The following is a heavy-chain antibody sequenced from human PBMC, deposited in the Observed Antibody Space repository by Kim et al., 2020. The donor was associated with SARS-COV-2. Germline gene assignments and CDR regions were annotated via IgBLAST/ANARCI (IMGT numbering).Heavy chain of an antibody. J-gene: IGHJ4*02. CDR3: ARPFPSSGGNWAFDY. D-gene: IGHD2-15*01. Sequence: GSVKGRFIISRDNAKNSLYLQMNSLGAEDTAIYFCARPFPSSGGNWAFDYWGQGTPVTVSS. V-gene: IGHV3-21*01.